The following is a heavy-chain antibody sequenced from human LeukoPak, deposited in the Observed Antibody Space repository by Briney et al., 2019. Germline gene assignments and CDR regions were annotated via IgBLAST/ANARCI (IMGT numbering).Heavy chain of an antibody. V-gene: IGHV3-21*01. Sequence: GGSLRLSCAASGFTFSSYSMNWVRQAPGKGLEWVSSISSSSSYIYYADSVKGRFTISRDNAKNSLYLQMNSLRAEDTAVYYCARDRHDYGDYVFYDYWGQGTLVTVSS. D-gene: IGHD4-17*01. CDR2: ISSSSSYI. CDR1: GFTFSSYS. J-gene: IGHJ4*02. CDR3: ARDRHDYGDYVFYDY.